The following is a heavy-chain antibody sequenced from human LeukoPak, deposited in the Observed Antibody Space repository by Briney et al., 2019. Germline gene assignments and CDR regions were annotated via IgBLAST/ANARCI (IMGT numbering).Heavy chain of an antibody. J-gene: IGHJ3*02. D-gene: IGHD6-13*01. V-gene: IGHV3-30*03. CDR3: ASSGSSWCTDVFDI. Sequence: GGSLRLSCIGSGFPLNSHGMHWIRQAPGKGLEWVAVVSYDGSSKYYADSVRGRFTISRDNSKNTMDLQMNSLRVEDTAVYYCASSGSSWCTDVFDIWGQGTMVTVSS. CDR2: VSYDGSSK. CDR1: GFPLNSHG.